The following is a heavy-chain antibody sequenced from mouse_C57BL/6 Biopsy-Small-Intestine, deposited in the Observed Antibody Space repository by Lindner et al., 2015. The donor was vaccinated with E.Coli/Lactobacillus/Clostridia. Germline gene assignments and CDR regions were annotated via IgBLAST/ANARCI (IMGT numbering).Heavy chain of an antibody. CDR3: ARHEEGLYYGNFWFPY. Sequence: VQLQESGAELVKPGTSVKLSCKASGYTFTEHTIHWLKQRSGQGLEWIGWFYPGSGSIKYNEKFKDKATLTADKSSSTVYMELSRLTSEDSAVYFCARHEEGLYYGNFWFPYWGQGTLVTVSA. V-gene: IGHV1-62-2*01. D-gene: IGHD2-1*01. J-gene: IGHJ3*01. CDR1: GYTFTEHT. CDR2: FYPGSGSI.